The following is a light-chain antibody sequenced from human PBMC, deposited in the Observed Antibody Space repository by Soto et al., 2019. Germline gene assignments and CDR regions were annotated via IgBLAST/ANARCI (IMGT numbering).Light chain of an antibody. J-gene: IGKJ3*01. V-gene: IGKV3-20*01. Sequence: EIVLTQSPGTLSLSPGETATLSCRASQSVSSAYLAWYQQKPGQAPRLLIYGISSRATGIPDRFRGRGSGTDFTLTISRLEPEDFAVYYCHQYGRSPLTFGPGTKVDIE. CDR1: QSVSSAY. CDR2: GIS. CDR3: HQYGRSPLT.